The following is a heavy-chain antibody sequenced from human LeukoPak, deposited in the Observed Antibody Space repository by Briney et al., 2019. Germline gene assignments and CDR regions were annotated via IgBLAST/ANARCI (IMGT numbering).Heavy chain of an antibody. CDR3: GGLDSGYDKDI. Sequence: SETLSLTCDVLGFSLTSGYYWAWIRQPPGKGLEWIGHVYHSDSPYYNPSLKSRVTISIDTSKDHLYLKLNSVTAADTAVYYCGGLDSGYDKDIWGQGTLVTVSS. J-gene: IGHJ1*01. V-gene: IGHV4-38-2*01. D-gene: IGHD5-12*01. CDR1: GFSLTSGYY. CDR2: VYHSDSP.